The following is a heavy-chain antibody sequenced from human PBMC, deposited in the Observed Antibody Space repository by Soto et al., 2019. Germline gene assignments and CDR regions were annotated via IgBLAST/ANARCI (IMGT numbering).Heavy chain of an antibody. CDR2: IWYDGSNK. CDR1: GFMFSSHG. Sequence: QVQLVESGGGVVQPGRSLRLSCAASGFMFSSHGMHWIRQAPGKGLEWVAVIWYDGSNKYYADSVKGRFTISRDNSQNTLYLQMNRLRVQDTAVYYGGHDTLDYWGQGTLVTVSS. CDR3: GHDTLDY. V-gene: IGHV3-33*01. J-gene: IGHJ4*02.